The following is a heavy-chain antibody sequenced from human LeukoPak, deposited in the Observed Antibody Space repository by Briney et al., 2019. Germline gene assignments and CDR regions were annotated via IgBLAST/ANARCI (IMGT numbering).Heavy chain of an antibody. V-gene: IGHV3-30-3*01. CDR3: ARVGTPSGWYPNFDY. Sequence: GGSLRLSCAASGFTFSSYAMHWVRQAPGKGLEWVAVISYDGSNKYYADSVKGRFTISRDNSKNTLYLQMNSLRAEDTAVYYCARVGTPSGWYPNFDYWGQGTLVTVSS. CDR2: ISYDGSNK. D-gene: IGHD6-19*01. J-gene: IGHJ4*02. CDR1: GFTFSSYA.